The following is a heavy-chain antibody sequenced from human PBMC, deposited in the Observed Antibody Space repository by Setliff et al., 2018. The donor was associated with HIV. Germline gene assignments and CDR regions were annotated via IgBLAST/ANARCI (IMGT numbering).Heavy chain of an antibody. Sequence: GESLKISCAASGFTFSDHYMSWIRQAPGKGLEWVSYISSSGSTIYYADSVKGRFTISRDNAKNSLYLQMNSLRADDTAVYYCAKNPKYISGWFQYYFDYWGQGALVTVSS. CDR1: GFTFSDHY. D-gene: IGHD6-19*01. CDR3: AKNPKYISGWFQYYFDY. CDR2: ISSSGSTI. J-gene: IGHJ4*02. V-gene: IGHV3-11*01.